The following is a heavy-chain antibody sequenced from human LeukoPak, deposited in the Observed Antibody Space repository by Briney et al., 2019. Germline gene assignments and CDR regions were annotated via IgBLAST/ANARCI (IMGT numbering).Heavy chain of an antibody. V-gene: IGHV4-34*01. D-gene: IGHD7-27*01. CDR1: GGSFSGYY. CDR2: INHSGST. J-gene: IGHJ4*02. Sequence: KPSETLSLTCAVYGGSFSGYYWSWIRQPPGKGLEWIGEINHSGSTNYNPSLKSRVTISVDTSKNQFSLKLSSVTAADTAVYYCARVAGDMDYWGQGTLVTVSS. CDR3: ARVAGDMDY.